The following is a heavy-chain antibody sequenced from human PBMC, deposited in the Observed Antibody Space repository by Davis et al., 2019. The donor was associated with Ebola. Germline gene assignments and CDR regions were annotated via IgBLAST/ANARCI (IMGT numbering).Heavy chain of an antibody. Sequence: ASVKVSCKASGYTFISYGITWVRQAPGQGLEWMGWISGYNGNTNYAQNLQGRVTMTTDTSTGTAYLDLRSLRSDDTAVYFCARTSIVGTTTTASDIWGQGTLVTVSS. V-gene: IGHV1-18*01. D-gene: IGHD1-26*01. CDR2: ISGYNGNT. CDR3: ARTSIVGTTTTASDI. J-gene: IGHJ3*02. CDR1: GYTFISYG.